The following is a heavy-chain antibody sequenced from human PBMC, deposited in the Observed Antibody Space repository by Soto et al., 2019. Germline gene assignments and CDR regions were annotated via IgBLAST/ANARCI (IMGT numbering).Heavy chain of an antibody. V-gene: IGHV3-64D*06. CDR1: GFTFSNSY. CDR3: VKDRFVDY. CDR2: ISENGDIT. J-gene: IGHJ4*02. Sequence: GGSLRLSCSVFGFTFSNSYMHWVRQTPEKGLQYVSSISENGDITYYPDSVRGRFTISRDNSKSTVYLQMSSLRIEDTGVYYCVKDRFVDYWGQGVLVTVSS.